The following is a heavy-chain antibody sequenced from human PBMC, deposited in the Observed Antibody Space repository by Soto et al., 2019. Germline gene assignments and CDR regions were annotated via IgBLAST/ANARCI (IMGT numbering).Heavy chain of an antibody. CDR1: GYTFTSYC. CDR2: INPSGGST. V-gene: IGHV1-46*03. D-gene: IGHD3-3*01. Sequence: ASVKVSCKASGYTFTSYCMHWVRQAPGQGLEWMGIINPSGGSTSYAQKFQGRVTMTRDTSTSTVYMELSSLRSEDTAVYYCARDGSPHLDWALYYYYYMDVWGKRTTLPVSS. J-gene: IGHJ6*03. CDR3: ARDGSPHLDWALYYYYYMDV.